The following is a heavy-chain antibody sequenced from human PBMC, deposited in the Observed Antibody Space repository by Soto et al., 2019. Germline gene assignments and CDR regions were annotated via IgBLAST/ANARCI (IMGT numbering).Heavy chain of an antibody. CDR1: VGTFSSYA. Sequence: QVQLVQSGAELKKPGSSVKVSCNASVGTFSSYAFSWVRQAPGQGLEWVGGIIPVFSRPNYAQKFQGRVTLTSDASTRTAYMELTSLRSEDTAVYYCARPTQEYDDSHAFDIWGQGTMVTVSS. CDR2: IIPVFSRP. J-gene: IGHJ3*02. D-gene: IGHD3-16*01. V-gene: IGHV1-69*01. CDR3: ARPTQEYDDSHAFDI.